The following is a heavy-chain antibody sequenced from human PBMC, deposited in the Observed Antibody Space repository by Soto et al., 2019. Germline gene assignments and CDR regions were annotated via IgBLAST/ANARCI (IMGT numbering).Heavy chain of an antibody. CDR1: GFTFSSYS. Sequence: GGSLRLSCAASGFTFSSYSMNWVRQAPGKGLEWVSSISSSSSYIYYADSVKGRFTISRDNAKNSLYLQMNSLRAEDTAVYYCARDAKLGYCSSTSCSPLGVWGKGTTVTVSS. CDR2: ISSSSSYI. J-gene: IGHJ6*04. CDR3: ARDAKLGYCSSTSCSPLGV. V-gene: IGHV3-21*01. D-gene: IGHD2-2*01.